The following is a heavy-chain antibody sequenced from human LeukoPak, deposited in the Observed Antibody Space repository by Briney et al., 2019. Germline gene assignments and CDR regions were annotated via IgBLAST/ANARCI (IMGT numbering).Heavy chain of an antibody. CDR1: GYSISSGYY. CDR3: AREELLAYFDY. D-gene: IGHD2-21*01. J-gene: IGHJ4*02. V-gene: IGHV4-38-2*02. Sequence: PSETPSLTCAVSGYSISSGYYWGWIRQPPGKGLEWIGSIHHSGSTYYNPSLKSRVTISVDTSKNQFSLKLSSVTAADTAVYYCAREELLAYFDYWGQGTLVTVSS. CDR2: IHHSGST.